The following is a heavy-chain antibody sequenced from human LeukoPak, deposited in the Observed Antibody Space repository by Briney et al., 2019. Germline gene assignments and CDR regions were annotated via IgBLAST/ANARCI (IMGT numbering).Heavy chain of an antibody. CDR1: GGSISSYY. CDR2: IYTSGST. V-gene: IGHV4-4*07. D-gene: IGHD3-22*01. CDR3: ARVESGGYYYDSSGYYSRFWYFDL. J-gene: IGHJ2*01. Sequence: SETLSLTCTVSGGSISSYYWSWIRQPAGKGLEWIGRIYTSGSTNYNPSLKSRVTMSVDTSKNQFSLKLSSVTAADTAVYYCARVESGGYYYDSSGYYSRFWYFDLWGRGTLVTVSS.